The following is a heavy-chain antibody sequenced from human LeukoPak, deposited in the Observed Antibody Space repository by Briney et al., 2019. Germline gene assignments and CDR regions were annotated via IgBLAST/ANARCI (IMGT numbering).Heavy chain of an antibody. CDR2: IKQDGSEN. J-gene: IGHJ4*02. D-gene: IGHD6-19*01. Sequence: PGGSLRLSCAASGFTFSSYWMTWVRQAPGKGLEWVANIKQDGSENYYVDSMKGRFTISRDNAKDSLYLQMNSLRAEDTAVYYCAKYLVGSSGCLDYWGQGILVTVSS. CDR1: GFTFSSYW. CDR3: AKYLVGSSGCLDY. V-gene: IGHV3-7*03.